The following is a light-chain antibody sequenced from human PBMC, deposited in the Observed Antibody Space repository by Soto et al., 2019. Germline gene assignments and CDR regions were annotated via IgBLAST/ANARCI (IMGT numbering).Light chain of an antibody. J-gene: IGLJ2*01. CDR2: GDS. CDR1: SSNIGAGYD. CDR3: QSYDSSLSGFVV. Sequence: QSVLTQPPSVSGAPGQRVTISCTGSSSNIGAGYDVHWYQQLPGTAPKLLIYGDSNRPSGVPDRFSGSKSGTSASLAITGLQAEDESDYYWQSYDSSLSGFVVFGGGTKVTVL. V-gene: IGLV1-40*01.